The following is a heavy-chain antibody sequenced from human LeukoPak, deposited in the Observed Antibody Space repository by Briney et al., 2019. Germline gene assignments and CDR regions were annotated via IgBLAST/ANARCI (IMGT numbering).Heavy chain of an antibody. D-gene: IGHD4-23*01. Sequence: GGSLRLSCAASGFTFSSYEMNWVRQAPGKGLEWGPYIRSSGTIIFYADSVKGRFTISRDNAKNSLYLQMNSLRAEDTAVYYCARVNDYGGNDDAFDIWGQGTMVTVSS. CDR3: ARVNDYGGNDDAFDI. V-gene: IGHV3-48*03. CDR1: GFTFSSYE. J-gene: IGHJ3*02. CDR2: IRSSGTII.